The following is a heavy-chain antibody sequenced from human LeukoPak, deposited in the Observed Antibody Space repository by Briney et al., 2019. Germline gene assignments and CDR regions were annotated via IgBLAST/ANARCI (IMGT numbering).Heavy chain of an antibody. D-gene: IGHD6-6*01. CDR1: GGSISSYY. Sequence: PSETLSLTCTVSGGSISSYYWSWIRQPAGKGLEWIGRIYTSGSTNYNPSLKSRVTMSVDTSKNQFSLKLSSVTAADTAVYYCARDVIEYSSSGTPGLYYYYYMDVWGKGTTVTVSS. V-gene: IGHV4-4*07. CDR3: ARDVIEYSSSGTPGLYYYYYMDV. CDR2: IYTSGST. J-gene: IGHJ6*03.